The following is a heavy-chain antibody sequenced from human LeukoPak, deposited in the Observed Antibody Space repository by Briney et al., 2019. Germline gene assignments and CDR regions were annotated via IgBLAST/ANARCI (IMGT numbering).Heavy chain of an antibody. CDR1: GFTFDDYA. Sequence: PGGSLRLSCAASGFTFDDYAMHWVRQAPGKGLEWVSGISWSSGSIGYADSVKGRFTISRDNAKNSLYLQMNSLRAEDMALYYCAKDMGSGWTEYGYWGQGTLVTVSS. V-gene: IGHV3-9*03. CDR3: AKDMGSGWTEYGY. J-gene: IGHJ4*02. D-gene: IGHD6-19*01. CDR2: ISWSSGSI.